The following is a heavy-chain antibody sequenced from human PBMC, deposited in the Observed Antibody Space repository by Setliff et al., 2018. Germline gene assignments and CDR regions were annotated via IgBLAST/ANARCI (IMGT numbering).Heavy chain of an antibody. D-gene: IGHD3-22*01. V-gene: IGHV4-4*07. CDR2: IYTSGGI. CDR3: AREKADYSDSGGYYGGFYFDS. Sequence: SETLSLTCTVPGGSIRNYFWGWIRQPAGKGLEWIGRIYTSGGIDYNTSLRSRVTISVDTSKDRFSLKLSSVTAADTAVYYCAREKADYSDSGGYYGGFYFDSWGQGALVTVSS. CDR1: GGSIRNYF. J-gene: IGHJ4*02.